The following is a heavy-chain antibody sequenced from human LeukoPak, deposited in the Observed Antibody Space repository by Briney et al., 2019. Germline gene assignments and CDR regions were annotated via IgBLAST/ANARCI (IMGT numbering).Heavy chain of an antibody. V-gene: IGHV3-71*01. CDR1: GFTFSSYW. J-gene: IGHJ3*02. D-gene: IGHD4-23*01. Sequence: GGSLRLSCAASGFTFSSYWMSWFRQAPGKGPEWISFIKTKTYGGTTEYAASVKGRFTISRDNAKNSLYLQMNSLRAEDMALYYCAKDIELRGFVGAFDIWGQGTMVTVSS. CDR2: IKTKTYGGTT. CDR3: AKDIELRGFVGAFDI.